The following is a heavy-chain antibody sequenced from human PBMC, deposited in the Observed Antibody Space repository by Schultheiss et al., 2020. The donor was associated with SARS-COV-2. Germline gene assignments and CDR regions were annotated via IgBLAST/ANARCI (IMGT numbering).Heavy chain of an antibody. CDR2: ISSSGSTI. CDR3: AREIAAHYYYYGMDV. CDR1: GFTFSDYY. D-gene: IGHD6-6*01. V-gene: IGHV3-11*01. J-gene: IGHJ6*02. Sequence: GGSLRLSCAASGFTFSDYYMSWIRQAPGKGLEWVSYISSSGSTIYYADSVKGRFTISRDNAKNSLYLQMNSLRAEDTALYYCAREIAAHYYYYGMDVWGQGTTVTVSS.